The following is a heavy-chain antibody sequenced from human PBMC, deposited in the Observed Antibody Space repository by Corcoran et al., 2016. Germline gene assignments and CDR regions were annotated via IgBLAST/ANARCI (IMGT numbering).Heavy chain of an antibody. CDR1: GFTVSSNY. J-gene: IGHJ3*02. CDR2: IYSGGST. V-gene: IGHV3-66*03. D-gene: IGHD3-22*01. CDR3: AKDHYYDSSGYPSRYAFDI. Sequence: EVQLVESGGGLIQPGGSLRLSCAASGFTVSSNYMSWVRQAPGKGLEWVSVIYSGGSTYYADSVKGRFTISRDNSKNTLYLQMNSLRAEDTAVYYCAKDHYYDSSGYPSRYAFDIWGQGTMVTVSS.